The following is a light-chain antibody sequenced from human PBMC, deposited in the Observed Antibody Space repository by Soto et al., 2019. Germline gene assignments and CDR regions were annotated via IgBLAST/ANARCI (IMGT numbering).Light chain of an antibody. V-gene: IGKV3-15*01. CDR2: DVS. CDR1: QSARIS. Sequence: EKVMTQSPSTLSVSPGERATLSCRASQSARISLGWYQQKPGQAPRLLIYDVSTRATGVPARFSGSGSGTEFTLTISSPQSEDFAVYYCQQYNNWPPTFGQGTRLEI. J-gene: IGKJ5*01. CDR3: QQYNNWPPT.